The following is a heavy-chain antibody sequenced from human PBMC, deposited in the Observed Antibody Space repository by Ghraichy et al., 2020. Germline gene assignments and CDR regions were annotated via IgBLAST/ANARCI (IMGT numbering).Heavy chain of an antibody. CDR1: GFTFSSYS. CDR2: ISSSSSAI. Sequence: GGSLRLSCAASGFTFSSYSMNWVRQAPGKGLEWVSYISSSSSAIYYADSVKGRFTISRDNAQNSLFVQMNSLRDDDTAVYYCARSGGYSYGYGDYWGQGTLVIVSS. V-gene: IGHV3-48*02. CDR3: ARSGGYSYGYGDY. J-gene: IGHJ4*02. D-gene: IGHD5-18*01.